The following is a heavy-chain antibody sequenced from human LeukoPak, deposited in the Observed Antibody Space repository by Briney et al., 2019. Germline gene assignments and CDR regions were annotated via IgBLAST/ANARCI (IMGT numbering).Heavy chain of an antibody. CDR1: GYTFTSYD. CDR3: AREFSSSWPSYYYYGMDV. CDR2: MNPNSGNT. D-gene: IGHD6-13*01. V-gene: IGHV1-8*01. Sequence: GASVKVSCKASGYTFTSYDINWVRQATGQGLEWMGWMNPNSGNTGYAQKFQGRVTMTRNTSISTAYMELSSLRSEDTAVYYCAREFSSSWPSYYYYGMDVWGQGTTVTVSS. J-gene: IGHJ6*02.